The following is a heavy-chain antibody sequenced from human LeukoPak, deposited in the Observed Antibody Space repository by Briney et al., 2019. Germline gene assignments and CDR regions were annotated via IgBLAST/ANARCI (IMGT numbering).Heavy chain of an antibody. J-gene: IGHJ4*02. D-gene: IGHD3-22*01. CDR1: GFTYSDCY. Sequence: GGPLTLSCAASGFTYSDCYMRGLPRAPGKALEGGLYISSSRTTIFYAVPVRARFTIHRQNAKNTMYLKMHSQTAGDAAIFHCARDHDSSVQGYYFGGQGTVVTVSA. CDR3: ARDHDSSVQGYYF. V-gene: IGHV3-11*04. CDR2: ISSSRTTI.